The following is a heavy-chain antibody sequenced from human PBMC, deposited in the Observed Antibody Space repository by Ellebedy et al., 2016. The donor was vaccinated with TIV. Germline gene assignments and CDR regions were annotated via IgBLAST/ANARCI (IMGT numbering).Heavy chain of an antibody. V-gene: IGHV3-11*04. CDR2: ISYSGDLI. J-gene: IGHJ4*02. CDR1: GFTFSGYY. D-gene: IGHD2-21*02. CDR3: ARGGVVVVVTAIVGTYYFDY. Sequence: GESLKISCAASGFTFSGYYMSWFRQAPGKGPEWVSYISYSGDLIYYADSVKGRFTISRDNAKNSLYPQMNSLRAEDTAVYYCARGGVVVVVTAIVGTYYFDYWGQGTLVTVSS.